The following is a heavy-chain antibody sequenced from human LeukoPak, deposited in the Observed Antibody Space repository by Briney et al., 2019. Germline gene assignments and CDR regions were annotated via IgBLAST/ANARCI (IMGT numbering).Heavy chain of an antibody. D-gene: IGHD5-18*01. Sequence: PPETLSLTCTVSGGSISSYYWSWIRRPPGKGLEWIGYIHYSGSTNYNPSLKSRVTISVDTSKNQFSLKLSSVTAADTAVYYCARAGYTYADYWGQGTLVTVSS. CDR2: IHYSGST. V-gene: IGHV4-59*01. CDR3: ARAGYTYADY. CDR1: GGSISSYY. J-gene: IGHJ4*02.